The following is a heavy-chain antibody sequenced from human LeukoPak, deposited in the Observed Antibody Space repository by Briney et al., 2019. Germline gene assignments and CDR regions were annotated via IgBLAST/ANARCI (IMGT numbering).Heavy chain of an antibody. CDR2: INSDGSST. J-gene: IGHJ4*02. CDR3: ASYSGSYYGFDY. D-gene: IGHD1-26*01. CDR1: GFTFSSYW. V-gene: IGHV3-74*01. Sequence: GGSLRLSCAASGFTFSSYWMHWVRQAPGKGLVWVSRINSDGSSTSYADSVKRRFTISRDNAKNTLYLQMNSLRAKDTAVYYCASYSGSYYGFDYWGQGTLVTVSS.